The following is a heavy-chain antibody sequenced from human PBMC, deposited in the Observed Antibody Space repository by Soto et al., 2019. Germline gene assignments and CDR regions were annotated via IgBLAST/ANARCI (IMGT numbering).Heavy chain of an antibody. V-gene: IGHV4-59*01. CDR1: GGSISSYY. CDR3: AGTGYTTGVTAAVFDY. Sequence: PSETLSLTCTVSGGSISSYYWSWIRQPPGKGLEWIGYIYYSGSTNYNPSLKSRVTISVDTSKNQFSLKLSSVTAADTAVYYCAGTGYTTGVTAAVFDYWGQGTLVTVSS. D-gene: IGHD2-2*01. CDR2: IYYSGST. J-gene: IGHJ4*02.